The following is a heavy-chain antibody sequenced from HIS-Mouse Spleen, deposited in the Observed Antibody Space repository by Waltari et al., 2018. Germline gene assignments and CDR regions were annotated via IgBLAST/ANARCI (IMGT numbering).Heavy chain of an antibody. D-gene: IGHD6-19*01. Sequence: QVQLVESGGGVVQPGRSLRLSCAASGFTFSSYAMHWVRQVPGKGREWVAGISYDGSNKYYAVSVKGGFTISRDNSKNTLYLQMNSLRAEDTAVYYCARDHSGWYFDYWGQGTLVTVSS. V-gene: IGHV3-30-3*01. CDR1: GFTFSSYA. J-gene: IGHJ4*02. CDR2: ISYDGSNK. CDR3: ARDHSGWYFDY.